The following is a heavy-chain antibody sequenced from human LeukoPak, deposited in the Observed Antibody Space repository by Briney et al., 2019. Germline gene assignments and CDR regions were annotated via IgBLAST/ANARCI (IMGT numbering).Heavy chain of an antibody. CDR1: GASISSYY. CDR3: AKGGVEVVRGVINWFDP. Sequence: SETLSLTCTVSGASISSYYWTWIRQPPGKGLEWIGYNYYSGSTSYNPSLKSRVTISVDTSKNQFSLKLYSVTAADTAVYYCAKGGVEVVRGVINWFDPWGQGTLVTVSS. D-gene: IGHD3-10*01. V-gene: IGHV4-59*01. J-gene: IGHJ5*02. CDR2: NYYSGST.